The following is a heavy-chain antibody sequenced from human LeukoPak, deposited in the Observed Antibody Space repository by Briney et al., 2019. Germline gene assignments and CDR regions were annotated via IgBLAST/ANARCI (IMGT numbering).Heavy chain of an antibody. V-gene: IGHV3-9*01. D-gene: IGHD6-19*01. CDR3: AKDNIRIVVAGTIDY. CDR1: GFTFDEYA. J-gene: IGHJ4*02. CDR2: ISWNSGSK. Sequence: GGSLRLSCAASGFTFDEYAKHWVRQAPGKGLEWVSGISWNSGSKGYAGSVKGRFTISRDNAKNSLYLQMNSLRSEDTALYYCAKDNIRIVVAGTIDYWGQGTLVTVSS.